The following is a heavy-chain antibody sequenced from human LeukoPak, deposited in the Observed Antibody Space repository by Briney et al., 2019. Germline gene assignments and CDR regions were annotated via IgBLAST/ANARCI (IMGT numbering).Heavy chain of an antibody. V-gene: IGHV4-34*01. CDR1: GGSFSGYY. CDR3: ARGLGGIAVAGLDY. Sequence: SETLFLTCAVYGGSFSGYYWSWVRQPPGKGLEWIGEINHSGSTNYNPSLKSRVTISVDTSKNQFSLKLSSVTAADTAVYYCARGLGGIAVAGLDYWGQGTLVTVSS. CDR2: INHSGST. D-gene: IGHD6-19*01. J-gene: IGHJ4*02.